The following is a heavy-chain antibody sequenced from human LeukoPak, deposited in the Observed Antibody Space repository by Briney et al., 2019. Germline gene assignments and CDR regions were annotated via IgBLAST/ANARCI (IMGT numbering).Heavy chain of an antibody. V-gene: IGHV3-15*01. J-gene: IGHJ4*02. CDR1: GLTFSNAW. D-gene: IGHD3-10*01. CDR3: TTYGSGNAHY. Sequence: GGSLRLSCAASGLTFSNAWMNWVRQAPGKGLEWVGRIKNKADGGTTDYAAPVKGRFTISRDDTKNTLYLQMNSLKTEDTAVYYCTTYGSGNAHYWGQGTPVTVSS. CDR2: IKNKADGGTT.